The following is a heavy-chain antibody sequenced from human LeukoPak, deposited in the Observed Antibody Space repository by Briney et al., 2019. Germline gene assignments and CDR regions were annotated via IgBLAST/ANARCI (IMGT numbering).Heavy chain of an antibody. D-gene: IGHD3-3*01. CDR2: SSNSRSTK. Sequence: PGGSLRLSCATSGFTFSIYSMNWVRQAPGKGLEWVSFSSNSRSTKYYADSVKGRFTISRDNAKNSLYLQMNSLRAEDTAVYYCARSPKYYDFWSGYYGLSRRGYYMDVWGKGTTVTVSS. CDR3: ARSPKYYDFWSGYYGLSRRGYYMDV. J-gene: IGHJ6*03. V-gene: IGHV3-48*04. CDR1: GFTFSIYS.